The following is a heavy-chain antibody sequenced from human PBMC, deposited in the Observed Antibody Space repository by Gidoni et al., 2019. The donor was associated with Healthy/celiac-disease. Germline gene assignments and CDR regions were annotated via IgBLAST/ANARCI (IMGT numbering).Heavy chain of an antibody. CDR1: GFPFSSYA. CDR3: ASWEYDYIWGSPLP. D-gene: IGHD3-16*01. CDR2: ISYDGSNK. Sequence: VQLVESGGGVVQPGRSLRLSCAASGFPFSSYAMHWVRQAPGKGLEWVAVISYDGSNKYYADSVKGRFTISRDNSKNTLYLQMNSLRAEDTAVYYCASWEYDYIWGSPLPWGQGTLVTVSS. V-gene: IGHV3-30-3*01. J-gene: IGHJ5*02.